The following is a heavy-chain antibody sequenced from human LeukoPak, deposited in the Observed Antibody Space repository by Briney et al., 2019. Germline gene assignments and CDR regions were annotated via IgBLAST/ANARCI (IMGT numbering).Heavy chain of an antibody. V-gene: IGHV4-39*01. CDR2: LYYSGST. CDR3: ARRYDSSGYYPNYFDY. D-gene: IGHD3-22*01. CDR1: GDSISSSNYY. Sequence: SETLSLTCAASGDSISSSNYYWGWIRQPPGKGLEWIGSLYYSGSTYYNPSLKSRVSISVDTSKNQFFLKLSSVTAADTAVYYCARRYDSSGYYPNYFDYWGQGTLVTVSS. J-gene: IGHJ4*02.